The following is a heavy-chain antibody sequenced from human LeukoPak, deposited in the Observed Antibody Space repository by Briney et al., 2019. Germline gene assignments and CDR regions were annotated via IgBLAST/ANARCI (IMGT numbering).Heavy chain of an antibody. CDR3: ARDYLDSSGYYYYFDY. J-gene: IGHJ4*02. V-gene: IGHV3-74*01. CDR1: GFPFSRYW. CDR2: NRSDGSST. D-gene: IGHD3-22*01. Sequence: GGSLRLLCGVSGFPFSRYWMLWVRQVRGRGLVCVSRNRSDGSSTNYADSVKGRFTISRDNARNTLYLQMNSLRVEDTAVYYCARDYLDSSGYYYYFDYWGQGTLVTVSS.